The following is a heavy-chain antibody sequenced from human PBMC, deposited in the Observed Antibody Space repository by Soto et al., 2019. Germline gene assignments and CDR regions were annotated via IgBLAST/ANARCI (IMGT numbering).Heavy chain of an antibody. V-gene: IGHV3-11*01. J-gene: IGHJ6*02. D-gene: IGHD3-3*01. CDR3: AGGEGFLEWLGDYGMDV. CDR2: ISSSGSTI. Sequence: QVQLVESGGGLVKPGGSLRLSCAASGFTFSDYYMSWIRQAPGKGLEWVSYISSSGSTIYYADSVKGRFTISRDNAXNXXYLQMYSLRVEDTAVYYWAGGEGFLEWLGDYGMDVWGQGTTVTVSS. CDR1: GFTFSDYY.